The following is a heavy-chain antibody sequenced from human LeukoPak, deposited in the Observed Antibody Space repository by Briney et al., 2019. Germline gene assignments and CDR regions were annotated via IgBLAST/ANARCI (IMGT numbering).Heavy chain of an antibody. J-gene: IGHJ4*02. V-gene: IGHV3-30*04. CDR1: GFTFSSYA. CDR3: ARAPAFCGGDCYPARLDS. D-gene: IGHD2-21*02. CDR2: VSYDGRSK. Sequence: GGSLRLSCAASGFTFSSYAMHWVRQAPGKGLEWVAIVSYDGRSKYHADSVKGRFIISRDDSKNTLYLQMNCLRAEDTALYYCARAPAFCGGDCYPARLDSWGQGTLVTVSS.